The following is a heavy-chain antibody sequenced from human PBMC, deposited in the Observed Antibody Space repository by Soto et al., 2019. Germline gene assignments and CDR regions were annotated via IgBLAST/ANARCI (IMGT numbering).Heavy chain of an antibody. J-gene: IGHJ4*02. V-gene: IGHV3-9*01. CDR1: GFTMDDYA. Sequence: EVQLVESGGGLVQSGRSLRLSCAASGFTMDDYAMHWVRQAPGKGLEWVSGISWNSGSIGYADSVKGRFTISRDNAKNSLYLQMNSLRAEDTALYYCAKDMWPYCSGGSCYPLDYWGQGTLVTVSS. CDR3: AKDMWPYCSGGSCYPLDY. CDR2: ISWNSGSI. D-gene: IGHD2-15*01.